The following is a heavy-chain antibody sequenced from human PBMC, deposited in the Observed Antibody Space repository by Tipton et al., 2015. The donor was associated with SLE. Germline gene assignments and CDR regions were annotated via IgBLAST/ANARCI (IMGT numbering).Heavy chain of an antibody. CDR3: ARDFQAPGAGDY. V-gene: IGHV3-7*01. CDR1: GFTFSSYA. D-gene: IGHD6-19*01. Sequence: SLRLSCAASGFTFSSYAMSWVRQAPGKGLEWVANIKQDGSEKYYVDSVKGRFTISRDNAKNSLYLQMNGLRAEDTAVYYCARDFQAPGAGDYWGQGTLVTVSS. CDR2: IKQDGSEK. J-gene: IGHJ4*02.